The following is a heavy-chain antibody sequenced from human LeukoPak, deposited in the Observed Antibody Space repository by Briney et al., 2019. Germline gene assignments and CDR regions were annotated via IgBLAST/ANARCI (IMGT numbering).Heavy chain of an antibody. CDR3: ARGGRSSNFLNY. CDR1: GFTFSSYG. D-gene: IGHD3-3*01. Sequence: GGSLRLSCAASGFTFSSYGMHWVRQAPGKGLEWVAVISYDGSNKYYADSVKGRFTISRDNSKNSLYLQMNSLRAEDTAVYYCARGGRSSNFLNYWGQGTLVTVSS. J-gene: IGHJ4*02. CDR2: ISYDGSNK. V-gene: IGHV3-30*03.